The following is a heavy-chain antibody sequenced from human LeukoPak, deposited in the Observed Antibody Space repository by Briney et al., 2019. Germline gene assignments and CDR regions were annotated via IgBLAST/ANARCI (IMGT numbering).Heavy chain of an antibody. CDR3: ARVVAYYDSSGYFHYYYMDV. V-gene: IGHV1-69*05. Sequence: SVKLSCKASGGTFSSYAISWVRQAPGQGLEWMGGIIPIFGTANYAQKFQGRVTITTDESTSTAYMELSSLRSEDTAVYYCARVVAYYDSSGYFHYYYMDVWGKGTTVTVSS. CDR2: IIPIFGTA. J-gene: IGHJ6*03. D-gene: IGHD3-22*01. CDR1: GGTFSSYA.